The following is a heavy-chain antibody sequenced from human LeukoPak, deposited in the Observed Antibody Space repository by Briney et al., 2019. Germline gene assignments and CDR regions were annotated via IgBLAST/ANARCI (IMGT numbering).Heavy chain of an antibody. Sequence: PGESLRLSCAAAGFTFTTYWMSWVRQAPGKGLEWVANIKYDGRDKYYVDSVKGRFTISRDNAKNSLFLQMNSLRVEDTAVYYCASSNEFYYDTSTYVDYWGQGTLVTVSS. CDR1: GFTFTTYW. CDR2: IKYDGRDK. J-gene: IGHJ4*02. CDR3: ASSNEFYYDTSTYVDY. V-gene: IGHV3-7*01. D-gene: IGHD3-22*01.